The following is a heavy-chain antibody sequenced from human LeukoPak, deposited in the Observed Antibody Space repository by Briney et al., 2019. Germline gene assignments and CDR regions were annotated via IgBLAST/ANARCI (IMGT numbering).Heavy chain of an antibody. V-gene: IGHV3-33*01. CDR2: IWYDGSNK. CDR1: GFTFSSYG. CDR3: ARDGALAYCGGDCYHSYDAFDI. J-gene: IGHJ3*02. Sequence: GRSLRLSCAASGFTFSSYGMHWVRQAPGKGLEWVAVIWYDGSNKYYADSVKGRFTISRDNSKNTLYLQMNSLRAEDTAVYYCARDGALAYCGGDCYHSYDAFDIWGQGTMVTVSS. D-gene: IGHD2-21*02.